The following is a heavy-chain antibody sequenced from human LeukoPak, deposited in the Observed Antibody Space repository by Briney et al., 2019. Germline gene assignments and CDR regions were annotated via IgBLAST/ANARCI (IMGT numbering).Heavy chain of an antibody. CDR2: ISGSGGST. V-gene: IGHV3-23*01. CDR3: AKLLGGNKNFVF. D-gene: IGHD4-23*01. J-gene: IGHJ4*02. CDR1: GFTFSSYA. Sequence: GGSLTLSCAASGFTFSSYAMSWVRQPPGKGLEWVSAISGSGGSTYYADSVKGRFTISRDNSKNTLFLQMNSLRAEDTAVYYCAKLLGGNKNFVFGGEGTLVSVSS.